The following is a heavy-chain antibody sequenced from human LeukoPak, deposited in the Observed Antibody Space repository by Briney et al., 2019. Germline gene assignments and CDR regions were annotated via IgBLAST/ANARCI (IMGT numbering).Heavy chain of an antibody. Sequence: GESLKISCKGSGYIITSYWIGWVRQMRRNGLEWLGIIYPGDSDTRYSPSYQGQVTISADKSISTADLQWTSLKASDTAMYYCARQSITMVRGVIDNWFDPWGQGTLVTVSS. CDR3: ARQSITMVRGVIDNWFDP. CDR2: IYPGDSDT. V-gene: IGHV5-51*01. D-gene: IGHD3-10*01. J-gene: IGHJ5*02. CDR1: GYIITSYW.